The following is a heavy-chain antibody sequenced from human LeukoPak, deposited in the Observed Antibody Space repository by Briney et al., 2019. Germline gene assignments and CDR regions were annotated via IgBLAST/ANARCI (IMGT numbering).Heavy chain of an antibody. Sequence: TGGSLRLSCAASGFTFSGSAMHWVRQASGKGLEWVGRIRSKANSYATAYAASVKGRFTISRDDSKNTAYLQMNSLKTEDTAVYYCTRFHCTNGACNHYWGQGTLVTVSS. D-gene: IGHD2-8*01. J-gene: IGHJ4*02. CDR3: TRFHCTNGACNHY. CDR2: IRSKANSYAT. CDR1: GFTFSGSA. V-gene: IGHV3-73*01.